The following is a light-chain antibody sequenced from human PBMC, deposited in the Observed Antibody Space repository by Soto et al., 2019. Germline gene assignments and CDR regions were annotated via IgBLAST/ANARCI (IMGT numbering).Light chain of an antibody. CDR3: AAWDDSRSGYV. V-gene: IGLV1-47*01. J-gene: IGLJ1*01. Sequence: QSVLTQPPSASGTPGQRVTISCSGSSSNIGSNYVYWYQQLPGTAPKLLTYRNNQRPSGVPDRFSGSKSGTSASLAISGLRSEDEADYYCAAWDDSRSGYVFGTGTKVTVL. CDR1: SSNIGSNY. CDR2: RNN.